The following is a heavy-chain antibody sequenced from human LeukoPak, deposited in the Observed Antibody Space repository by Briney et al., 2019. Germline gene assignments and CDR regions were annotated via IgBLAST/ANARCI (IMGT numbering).Heavy chain of an antibody. CDR2: INHSGST. CDR3: ARTGLAIYYYYYYGMDV. V-gene: IGHV4-34*01. CDR1: GGSFSGYY. J-gene: IGHJ6*02. Sequence: SETLSLTCAVYGGSFSGYYWSWVRQPPGKGLEWVGEINHSGSTNYNPSLKSRVTISVDTSKNQFSLKLSSVTAADTAVYYCARTGLAIYYYYYYGMDVWGQGTTVTVSS. D-gene: IGHD3-9*01.